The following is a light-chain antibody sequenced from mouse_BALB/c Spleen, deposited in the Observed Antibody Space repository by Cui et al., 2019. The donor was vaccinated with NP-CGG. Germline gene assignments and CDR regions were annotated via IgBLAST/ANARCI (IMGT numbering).Light chain of an antibody. J-gene: IGLJ1*01. CDR1: TGAVTTSNY. V-gene: IGLV1*01. Sequence: QVVVTQESALSTSPGGTVILTCHSSTGAVTTSNYANWVQEKPDHLFTGLIGGTNNRAPGVPARFSGSLIGDKAALTITGAQTEDEAIYFCALWYSNHWVFGGGTKLTVL. CDR3: ALWYSNHWV. CDR2: GTN.